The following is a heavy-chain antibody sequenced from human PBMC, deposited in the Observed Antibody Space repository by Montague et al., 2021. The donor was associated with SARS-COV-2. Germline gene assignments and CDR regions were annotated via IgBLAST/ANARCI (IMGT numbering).Heavy chain of an antibody. CDR2: IYFTGGR. CDR3: VRAMVRPGDWFDP. D-gene: IGHD3-10*01. V-gene: IGHV4-39*07. J-gene: IGHJ5*02. Sequence: SETLSLTCSVYGGSISSGCYYWAWLRPPTGKGLEWIGSIYFTGGRSPTLSLQSRASLSIDRSKNQFYLNLSSVTAADAAVYYCVRAMVRPGDWFDPWGQGIQVTVSS. CDR1: GGSISSGCYY.